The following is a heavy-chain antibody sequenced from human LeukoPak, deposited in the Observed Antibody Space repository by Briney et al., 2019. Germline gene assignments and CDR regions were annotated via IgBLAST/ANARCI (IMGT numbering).Heavy chain of an antibody. CDR2: FDPEDGET. Sequence: LWASVKVSCKVSGYTLSELSMHWVRQAPGKGLEWMGGFDPEDGETIYAQKFQGRVTMTRDTSISTAYMELSRLRSDDTAVYYCARVRYDFCMDYWGQGTLVTVSS. CDR1: GYTLSELS. D-gene: IGHD3-3*01. J-gene: IGHJ4*02. CDR3: ARVRYDFCMDY. V-gene: IGHV1-24*01.